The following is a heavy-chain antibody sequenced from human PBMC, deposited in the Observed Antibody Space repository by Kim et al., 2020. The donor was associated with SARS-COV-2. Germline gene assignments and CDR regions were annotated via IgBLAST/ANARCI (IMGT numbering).Heavy chain of an antibody. CDR2: IKSKTDGGTT. CDR3: TTTIGSGSYYYYYGMDV. J-gene: IGHJ6*02. CDR1: GFTFSNAW. D-gene: IGHD3-10*01. V-gene: IGHV3-15*01. Sequence: GGSLRLSCAASGFTFSNAWMSWVRQAPGKGLEWVGRIKSKTDGGTTDYAAPVKGRFTISRDDSKNTLYLQMNSLKTEDTAVYYCTTTIGSGSYYYYYGMDVWGQGTTVTVSS.